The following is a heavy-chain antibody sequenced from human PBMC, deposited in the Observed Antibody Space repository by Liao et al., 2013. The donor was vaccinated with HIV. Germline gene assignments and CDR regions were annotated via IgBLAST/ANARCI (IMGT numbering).Heavy chain of an antibody. V-gene: IGHV4-59*01. D-gene: IGHD6-13*01. CDR2: IYYSGST. Sequence: QVQLQESGPGLVKPSETLSLTCTVSGGSISTYYWSWIRQPPGKGLEWIGYIYYSGSTTYNPSLKSRVTISVDTSNNQFSLKLSSVTAADTAVYYCARGALYSSSLVDYWGQGTLVTVSS. J-gene: IGHJ4*02. CDR1: GGSISTYY. CDR3: ARGALYSSSLVDY.